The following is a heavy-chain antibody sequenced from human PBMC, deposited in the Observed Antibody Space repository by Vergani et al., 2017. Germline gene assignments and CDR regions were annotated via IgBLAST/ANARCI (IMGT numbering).Heavy chain of an antibody. CDR2: IRSDESRR. J-gene: IGHJ4*02. CDR1: GFTFNSYG. D-gene: IGHD2-15*01. V-gene: IGHV3-30*02. Sequence: QVQLVESGGGVVQPGGSLRLSCAASGFTFNSYGMHWVRQAPGKGLECVASIRSDESRRYYGDSMEGPFTISRDKSKNTLYLQMKSLRPEDTAVYYCAKEGGGYCSGGTCYPEYWGQGTLVIVSS. CDR3: AKEGGGYCSGGTCYPEY.